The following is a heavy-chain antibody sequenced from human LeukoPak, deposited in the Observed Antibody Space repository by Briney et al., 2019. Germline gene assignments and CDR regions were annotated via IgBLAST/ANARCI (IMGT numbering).Heavy chain of an antibody. D-gene: IGHD2-15*01. J-gene: IGHJ6*03. CDR3: ARSRYCSGGSCYDYYYYYMDV. CDR2: IIPIFGTA. Sequence: ASVKVPCKASGGTFSSYAISWVRQAPGQGLEWMGRIIPIFGTANYAQKFQGRVTITTDESTSTAYMELSSLRSEDTAVYYCARSRYCSGGSCYDYYYYYMDVWGKGTTVTVSS. V-gene: IGHV1-69*05. CDR1: GGTFSSYA.